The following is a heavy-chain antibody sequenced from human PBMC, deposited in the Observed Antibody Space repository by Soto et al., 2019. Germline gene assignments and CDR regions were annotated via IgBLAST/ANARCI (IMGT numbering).Heavy chain of an antibody. Sequence: SETLSLTCTVSGGSISSYYWSWIRQPPGKGLEWIGHIYYSGSTNYNPSLKSRVTISVDTSKNQFSLKLSSVTAADTAVYYCARGVVRGVCGMDVWGQATTVTV. CDR3: ARGVVRGVCGMDV. CDR1: GGSISSYY. CDR2: IYYSGST. D-gene: IGHD3-10*01. V-gene: IGHV4-59*01. J-gene: IGHJ6*02.